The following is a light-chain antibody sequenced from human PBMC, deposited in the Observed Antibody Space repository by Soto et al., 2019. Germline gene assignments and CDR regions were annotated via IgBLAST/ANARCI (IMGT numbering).Light chain of an antibody. J-gene: IGLJ3*02. CDR2: RND. Sequence: QAVVTQPPSASGTPGQRVTISCSGSSSNVGSNYISWYQRVPGTAPTLLIYRNDQRPSGVPDRFSGSRSATSASLVISGLRSEDEADYFCSGWDDSLGGPVFGGGTQLTVL. V-gene: IGLV1-47*01. CDR3: SGWDDSLGGPV. CDR1: SSNVGSNY.